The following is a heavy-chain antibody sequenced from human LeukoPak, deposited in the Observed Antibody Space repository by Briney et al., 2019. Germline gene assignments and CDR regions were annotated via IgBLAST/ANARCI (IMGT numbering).Heavy chain of an antibody. CDR1: GFTFSSYA. J-gene: IGHJ5*02. CDR2: ISGSGGNT. Sequence: GGSLRLSCAASGFTFSSYAMSWVRQAPGKGLEWVSGISGSGGNTYYADSVKGRFTISRDNSKNTLYVQVNSLGTEDTAVYYCAKDRHYDFWSGYYTVNWFDPWGQGTLVTVSS. V-gene: IGHV3-23*01. D-gene: IGHD3-3*01. CDR3: AKDRHYDFWSGYYTVNWFDP.